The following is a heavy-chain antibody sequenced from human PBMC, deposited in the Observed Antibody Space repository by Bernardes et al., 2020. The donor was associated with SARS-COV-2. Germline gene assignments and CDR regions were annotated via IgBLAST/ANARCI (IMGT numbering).Heavy chain of an antibody. J-gene: IGHJ4*01. V-gene: IGHV3-74*01. D-gene: IGHD6-19*01. CDR3: AREMASGQEFDF. Sequence: GGSLRLSCAGSGFTFGYYWMHWVRQVPGKRPVWVSHINNSGKSASYADSVKGRFTISRDNAKNSLYLQMNSLRVEDTAVYYCAREMASGQEFDFWVHGTLATGSS. CDR1: GFTFGYYW. CDR2: INNSGKSA.